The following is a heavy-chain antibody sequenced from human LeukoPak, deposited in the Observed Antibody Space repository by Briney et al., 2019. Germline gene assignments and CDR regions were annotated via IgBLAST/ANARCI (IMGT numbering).Heavy chain of an antibody. D-gene: IGHD2-21*02. CDR1: GFTFDDYG. Sequence: PGGSLRLSCAASGFTFDDYGMSWVRQAPGKGLEWVSGINWNGGSTGYADSVKGRFTISRDNAKNSLYLQMNSLRAEDTAVYYCARDPEVGDWDAEYFQHWGQGTLVTVSS. CDR2: INWNGGST. V-gene: IGHV3-20*04. J-gene: IGHJ1*01. CDR3: ARDPEVGDWDAEYFQH.